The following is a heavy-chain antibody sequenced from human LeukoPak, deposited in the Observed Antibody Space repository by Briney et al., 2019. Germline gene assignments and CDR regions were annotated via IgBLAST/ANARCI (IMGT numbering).Heavy chain of an antibody. V-gene: IGHV4-4*09. CDR2: IFSNGST. CDR3: VRSKDFWSGYYDY. D-gene: IGHD3-3*01. Sequence: SETLSLTCSVSGVSLSNYCWSWMRQSPGRGLQWIGYIFSNGSTNYNLSLKSRVTITVDTSKNQFSLELTSVTAADTAVYYCVRSKDFWSGYYDYWGQGNLVTVSS. J-gene: IGHJ4*02. CDR1: GVSLSNYC.